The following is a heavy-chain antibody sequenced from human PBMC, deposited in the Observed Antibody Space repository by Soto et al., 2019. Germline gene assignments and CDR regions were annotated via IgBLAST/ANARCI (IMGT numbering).Heavy chain of an antibody. CDR1: GFTFSTYG. D-gene: IGHD4-17*01. V-gene: IGHV3-30*18. CDR3: AKDLQSYGDYDYYCYGMDF. CDR2: ISYDGTNK. Sequence: QVQLVESGGGEVQPGRSLTISCAASGFTFSTYGMHCVRQTPGKGLEWVAVISYDGTNKFYSDSVKGRFNISRDNFKNTLTVRMNRLRAEDTAVYSCAKDLQSYGDYDYYCYGMDFWGLGTRVTVSS. J-gene: IGHJ6*02.